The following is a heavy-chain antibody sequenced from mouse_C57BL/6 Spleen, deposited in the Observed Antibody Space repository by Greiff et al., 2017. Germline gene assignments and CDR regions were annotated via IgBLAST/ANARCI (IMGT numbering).Heavy chain of an antibody. CDR3: TRETAQATGAMDY. CDR1: GFTFSSYA. CDR2: ISSGGDYI. J-gene: IGHJ4*01. Sequence: EVQGVESGEGLVKPGGSLKLSCAASGFTFSSYAMSWVRQTPEKRLEWVAYISSGGDYIYYADTVKGRFTISRDNARNTLYLQMSSLKSEDTAMYYCTRETAQATGAMDYWGQGTSVTVSS. D-gene: IGHD3-2*02. V-gene: IGHV5-9-1*02.